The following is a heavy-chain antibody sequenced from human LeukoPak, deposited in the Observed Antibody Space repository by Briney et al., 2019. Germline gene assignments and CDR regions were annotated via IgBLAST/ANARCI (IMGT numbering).Heavy chain of an antibody. CDR2: IKQDGSEK. D-gene: IGHD3-3*01. Sequence: GGSLRLSCAASGFIFSSYWMSWVRQAPGKGLEWVANIKQDGSEKYYVDSVKGRFTISRDNAKNSLYLQMNSLRAEDTAVYYCARSLWSGYYTDDAFDIWAKGQWSPSLQ. V-gene: IGHV3-7*01. CDR3: ARSLWSGYYTDDAFDI. CDR1: GFIFSSYW. J-gene: IGHJ3*02.